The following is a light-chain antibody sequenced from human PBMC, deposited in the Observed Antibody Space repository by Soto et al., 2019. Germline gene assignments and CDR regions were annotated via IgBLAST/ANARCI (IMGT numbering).Light chain of an antibody. CDR1: QSVSSN. CDR3: QQYNNWPIT. V-gene: IGKV3-15*01. CDR2: GAS. Sequence: EIVMTQSPATLSVSPGERATLSFRASQSVSSNLAWYQQKPGQAPRLLIYGASTRATGIPARFSGSGSGTEFTLTISGLQSEDFAVYYCQQYNNWPITFGQGTRLEIK. J-gene: IGKJ5*01.